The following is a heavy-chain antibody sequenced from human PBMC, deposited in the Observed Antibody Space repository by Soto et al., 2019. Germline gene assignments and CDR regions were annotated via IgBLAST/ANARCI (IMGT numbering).Heavy chain of an antibody. CDR1: GFTFSSYG. Sequence: QVQLMESGGGVVQPGRSLRLSCAASGFTFSSYGMHWVRQAPGKGLEWVAVIWYDGSNKYYADSVKGRFTISRDNSKNTLYLQMNSLRAEDTAVYYCARGEGDYGDYVIDYWGQGTLVTVSS. V-gene: IGHV3-33*01. CDR2: IWYDGSNK. CDR3: ARGEGDYGDYVIDY. J-gene: IGHJ4*02. D-gene: IGHD4-17*01.